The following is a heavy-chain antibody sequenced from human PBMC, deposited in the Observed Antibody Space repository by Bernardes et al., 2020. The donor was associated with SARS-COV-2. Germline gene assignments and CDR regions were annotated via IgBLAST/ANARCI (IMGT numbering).Heavy chain of an antibody. J-gene: IGHJ6*02. CDR2: VYPDGSGP. D-gene: IGHD2-8*01. CDR3: TRKYGHSYGMDV. V-gene: IGHV3-74*01. CDR1: GFTFSGYW. Sequence: GGSLRLSCVGSGFTFSGYWMHWVRQAPGQGPVWVSRVYPDGSGPIYADSVKGRFTISRDNAKNTVYLQMNSLRLDDTAVYYCTRKYGHSYGMDVWGQGTTVIVSS.